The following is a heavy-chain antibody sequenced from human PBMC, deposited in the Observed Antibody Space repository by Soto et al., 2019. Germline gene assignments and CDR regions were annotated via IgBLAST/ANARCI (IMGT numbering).Heavy chain of an antibody. CDR3: AHTGYTFERWFDY. CDR2: IDWNDDK. J-gene: IGHJ4*02. CDR1: GFSPTTSGVG. V-gene: IGHV2-5*01. Sequence: SGPTQVNPTQTLTLTCTFSGFSPTTSGVGVGWIPQPPGKALEGLALIDWNDDKPYSPALKSMLPITKHTSNNQVPLTLTNRQPVDTATYYCAHTGYTFERWFDYWGQGTLVTVS. D-gene: IGHD6-25*01.